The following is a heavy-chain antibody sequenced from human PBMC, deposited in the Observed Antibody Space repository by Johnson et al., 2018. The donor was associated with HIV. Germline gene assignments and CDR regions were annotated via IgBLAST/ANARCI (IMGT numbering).Heavy chain of an antibody. Sequence: VQLVESGGGLVQPGGSLRLSCAASGFTVSSNYMSWVRQAPGKGLEWVSVIYSGGSTYYADSVKGRFTISRDNSKNSLYLQMNSLRAEDTAVYYCARDQGYPEPAFDIWGQVTMVTVSS. CDR2: IYSGGST. CDR1: GFTVSSNY. J-gene: IGHJ3*02. CDR3: ARDQGYPEPAFDI. D-gene: IGHD1-14*01. V-gene: IGHV3-66*01.